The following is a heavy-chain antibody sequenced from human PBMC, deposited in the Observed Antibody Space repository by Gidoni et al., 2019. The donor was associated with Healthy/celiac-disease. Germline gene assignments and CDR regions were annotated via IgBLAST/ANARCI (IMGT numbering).Heavy chain of an antibody. CDR1: GFTFSSYS. CDR2: ISSSSSTI. J-gene: IGHJ4*02. V-gene: IGHV3-48*01. CDR3: ASGLWSGSSSPFDY. Sequence: EVQLVESGGGLVQPGGSLRLSCAASGFTFSSYSMNWVRQAPGKGLEWVSYISSSSSTIYYADSVKGRFTISRDNAKNSLYLQMNSLRAEDTAVYYCASGLWSGSSSPFDYWGQGILVTVSS. D-gene: IGHD2-21*01.